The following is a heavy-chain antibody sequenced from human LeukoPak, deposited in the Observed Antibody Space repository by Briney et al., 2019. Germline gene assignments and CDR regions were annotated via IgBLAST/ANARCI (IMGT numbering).Heavy chain of an antibody. CDR1: GGTFSSYA. J-gene: IGHJ6*02. Sequence: SVKVSCKASGGTFSSYAISWVRQAPGQGLEWMGGITPIFGTANYAQKFQGRVTITADESTSTAYMELSSLRSEDTAVYYCARGRTEYYSYTYYYGMDVWGQGTTVTVSS. D-gene: IGHD2/OR15-2a*01. CDR2: ITPIFGTA. CDR3: ARGRTEYYSYTYYYGMDV. V-gene: IGHV1-69*13.